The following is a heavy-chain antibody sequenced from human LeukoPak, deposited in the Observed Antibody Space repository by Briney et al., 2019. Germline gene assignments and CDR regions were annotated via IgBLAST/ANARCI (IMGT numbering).Heavy chain of an antibody. CDR2: ISYDGSSQ. CDR1: GFTFSSYG. Sequence: SGGSLRLSCAASGFTFSSYGMHWVRQAPGKGLEWVAVISYDGSSQYSADFVKGRFTISRDNSKNTLFLQMNSLRPEDTAVYYCAKDSCSTTSCYYYYGVDVWGQGTTVTVSS. V-gene: IGHV3-30*18. J-gene: IGHJ6*02. CDR3: AKDSCSTTSCYYYYGVDV. D-gene: IGHD2-2*01.